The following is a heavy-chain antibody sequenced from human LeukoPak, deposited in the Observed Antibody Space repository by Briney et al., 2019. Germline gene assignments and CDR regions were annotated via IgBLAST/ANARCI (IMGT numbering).Heavy chain of an antibody. CDR3: ARAGATLGYGDYEVPNYYYYYYMDV. CDR2: IYYSGST. J-gene: IGHJ6*03. CDR1: GGSISSYY. V-gene: IGHV4-59*01. Sequence: SETLSLTCTVSGGSISSYYWSWIRQPPGKGLEWIGYIYYSGSTNYNPSLKSRATISVDTSKNQLSLKLSSVTAADTAVYYCARAGATLGYGDYEVPNYYYYYYMDVWGKGTTVTVSS. D-gene: IGHD4-17*01.